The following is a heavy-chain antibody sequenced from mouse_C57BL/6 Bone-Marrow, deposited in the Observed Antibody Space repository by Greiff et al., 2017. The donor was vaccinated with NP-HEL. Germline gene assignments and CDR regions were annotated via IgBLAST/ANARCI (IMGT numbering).Heavy chain of an antibody. D-gene: IGHD1-1*01. CDR2: IYPRSGNT. Sequence: VQLQQSGAELARPGASVKLSCKASGYTFTSYGISWVKQRTGQGLEWIGEIYPRSGNTYYNEKFKGKATLTADKSSSTAYMQLRSLTSEDSAVYVCASSGRIYYYGSSYVLFGDRGQWTLVTAYA. J-gene: IGHJ3*01. CDR1: GYTFTSYG. CDR3: ASSGRIYYYGSSYVLFGD. V-gene: IGHV1-81*01.